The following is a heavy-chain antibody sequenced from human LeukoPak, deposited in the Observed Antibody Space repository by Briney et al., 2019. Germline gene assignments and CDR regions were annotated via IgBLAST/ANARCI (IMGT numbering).Heavy chain of an antibody. V-gene: IGHV3-64*01. Sequence: GGSLRLSCAASGFTFSSYAMHWVRQAPGKGLEYVSAISSNGGSTYYANSVKGRFTISRDNSKNTLYLQMGSLRAEDMAVYYCARSREIETPNLGYWGQGTLVTVSS. CDR1: GFTFSSYA. CDR3: ARSREIETPNLGY. J-gene: IGHJ4*02. CDR2: ISSNGGST.